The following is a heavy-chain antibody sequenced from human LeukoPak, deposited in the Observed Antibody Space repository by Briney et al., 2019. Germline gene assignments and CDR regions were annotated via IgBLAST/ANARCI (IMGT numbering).Heavy chain of an antibody. Sequence: GGSLRLSCAASGFTFSSYAMHWVRQAPGKGLEWVAVISYDGINKYYADSVKGRFTISRDNSKNTLYLQMNSLRAEDTAVYYCARGDGSGWSGDYWGQGTLVTVSS. J-gene: IGHJ4*02. V-gene: IGHV3-30-3*01. CDR3: ARGDGSGWSGDY. CDR1: GFTFSSYA. CDR2: ISYDGINK. D-gene: IGHD6-19*01.